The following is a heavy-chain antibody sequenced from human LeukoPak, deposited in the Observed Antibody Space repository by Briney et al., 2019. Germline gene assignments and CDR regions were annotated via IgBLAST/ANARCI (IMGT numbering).Heavy chain of an antibody. V-gene: IGHV1-18*01. CDR1: GYTFTSYG. D-gene: IGHD2-15*01. CDR3: ARGGSRMVTYGSLDY. Sequence: ASVKVSCKASGYTFTSYGISWVRQAPGQGLEWMGWISAYNGNTNYAQKLQGRVTMTTDTSTSTAYMELRSLRSDDTAVYYCARGGSRMVTYGSLDYWGQGSLVTVSS. J-gene: IGHJ4*02. CDR2: ISAYNGNT.